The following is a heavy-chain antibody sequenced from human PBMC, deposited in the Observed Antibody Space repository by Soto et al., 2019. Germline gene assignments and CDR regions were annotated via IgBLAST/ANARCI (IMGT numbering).Heavy chain of an antibody. D-gene: IGHD1-7*01. J-gene: IGHJ4*01. V-gene: IGHV4-4*02. CDR2: ISRSGSP. CDR3: ATRDNYRFY. Sequence: QVQLQESGPGLVKPSGTLSLACAVSGDPISRNEWWSWVRQPPGKGLEWVGDISRSGSPNYNSSLEGSINISLDKSKNQCSLNLNSVTCADTAVYYCATRDNYRFYWGQGTLVTVSS. CDR1: GDPISRNEW.